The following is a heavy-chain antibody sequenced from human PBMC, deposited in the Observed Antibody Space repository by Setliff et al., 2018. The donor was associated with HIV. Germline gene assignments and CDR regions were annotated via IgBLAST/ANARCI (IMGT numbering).Heavy chain of an antibody. CDR2: ISGDNGDT. D-gene: IGHD3-10*01. J-gene: IGHJ4*02. V-gene: IGHV1-18*01. CDR1: GYTFSNYG. Sequence: GASVKVSCKASGYTFSNYGISWLRQAPGQGPEWMGWISGDNGDTNYAQKFQGRLTMTTDTSTSTAYMELRSLRDGDTALYYCGKGPTGSGSSYVDYWGQGTLVTVSS. CDR3: GKGPTGSGSSYVDY.